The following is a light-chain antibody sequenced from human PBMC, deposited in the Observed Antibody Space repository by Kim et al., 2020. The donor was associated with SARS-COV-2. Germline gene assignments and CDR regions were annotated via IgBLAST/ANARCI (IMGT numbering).Light chain of an antibody. V-gene: IGKV1-5*03. J-gene: IGKJ1*01. Sequence: ASVGDIVTITCRASQSISSWLAWYQQKPGKAPKLLIYEASSLESGVPSRFSGSGSGTEFTLTISSLQPDDFATYYCQQYSTYPWMFAQVTKVDIK. CDR1: QSISSW. CDR2: EAS. CDR3: QQYSTYPWM.